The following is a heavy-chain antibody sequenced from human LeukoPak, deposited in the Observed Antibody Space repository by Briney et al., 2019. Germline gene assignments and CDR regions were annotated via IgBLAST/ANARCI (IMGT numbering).Heavy chain of an antibody. CDR1: GFKFDDYG. CDR3: AKDISIGGYADGYFYGMDA. CDR2: ISWNGAIM. V-gene: IGHV3-9*01. D-gene: IGHD5-12*01. Sequence: PGGSLRLSCATSGFKFDDYGMHWVRQAPRKGLEWVSGISWNGAIMVYADSVKGRFTISRDNAKNSLYLQMNSLRAEDTALYYCAKDISIGGYADGYFYGMDAWGQGTTVTLSS. J-gene: IGHJ6*02.